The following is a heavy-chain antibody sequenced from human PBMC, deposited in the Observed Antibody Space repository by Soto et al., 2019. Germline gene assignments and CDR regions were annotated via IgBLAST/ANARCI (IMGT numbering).Heavy chain of an antibody. Sequence: PGGSLRLSCAASGFTFSSYLMSWVRQAPGKGLEWVANIKQDGSEKYYVDSVKGRFTISRDNAKNSLYLQMNSLRAEDTAVYYCARDLWDLESYFDYWGQGTLVTVSS. J-gene: IGHJ4*02. D-gene: IGHD3-16*01. CDR2: IKQDGSEK. CDR1: GFTFSSYL. V-gene: IGHV3-7*01. CDR3: ARDLWDLESYFDY.